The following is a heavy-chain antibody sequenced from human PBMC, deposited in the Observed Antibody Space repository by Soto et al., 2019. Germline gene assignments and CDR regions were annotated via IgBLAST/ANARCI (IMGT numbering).Heavy chain of an antibody. J-gene: IGHJ6*02. CDR3: ARGSGVVVAAEYGMDV. V-gene: IGHV1-3*01. Sequence: GASVKVSCKASGYSFATYSMQWVRQAPGQRLEWMGWINGGNGYTEYSRKLQGRVTITRDTSASTAYMDLSSLRAEDTAVYYCARGSGVVVAAEYGMDVWGQGTTVTVSS. CDR1: GYSFATYS. CDR2: INGGNGYT. D-gene: IGHD2-15*01.